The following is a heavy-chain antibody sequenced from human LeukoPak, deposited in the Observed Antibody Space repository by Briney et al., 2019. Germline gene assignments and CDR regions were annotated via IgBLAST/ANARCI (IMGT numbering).Heavy chain of an antibody. D-gene: IGHD3-3*01. V-gene: IGHV1-3*01. J-gene: IGHJ4*02. CDR3: ASPMNYYDVWSGYPPFDY. Sequence: ASVKVSCKASGYTFTSYVMHWVRQAPGQRLEWMGWINAGNGNTKYSQKFQGRVTITRDTSASTAYMELSSLRSEDTAIYYCASPMNYYDVWSGYPPFDYWGQGTLVTVSS. CDR1: GYTFTSYV. CDR2: INAGNGNT.